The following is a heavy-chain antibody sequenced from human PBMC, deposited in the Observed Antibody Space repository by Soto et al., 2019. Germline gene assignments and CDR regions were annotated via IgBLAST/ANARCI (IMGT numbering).Heavy chain of an antibody. CDR2: ISAYNGNT. J-gene: IGHJ6*03. V-gene: IGHV1-18*01. Sequence: ASVKVSCKASGYTFTSYGISWVRQAPGQGLEWMGWISAYNGNTNYAQKLQGRVTMTTDTSTSTAYMELRSLRSDDTAVYYCARGPYQLLYYYYYYYMDVWGKGTTVTVSS. D-gene: IGHD2-2*02. CDR3: ARGPYQLLYYYYYYYMDV. CDR1: GYTFTSYG.